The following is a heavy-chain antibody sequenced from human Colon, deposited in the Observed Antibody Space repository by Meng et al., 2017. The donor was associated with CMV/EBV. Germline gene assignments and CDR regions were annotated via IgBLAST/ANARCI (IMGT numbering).Heavy chain of an antibody. D-gene: IGHD1-14*01. Sequence: ASVKVSCKASGYTFTSYYMHWARQAPGQGLEWMGKINPFGTPTTYAPKFQGRVTMTRDTSTSTFYMELSSLRSDDTAVYYCARDPDVGGGSDYWGQGTLVTVSS. V-gene: IGHV1-46*01. J-gene: IGHJ4*02. CDR3: ARDPDVGGGSDY. CDR2: INPFGTPT. CDR1: GYTFTSYY.